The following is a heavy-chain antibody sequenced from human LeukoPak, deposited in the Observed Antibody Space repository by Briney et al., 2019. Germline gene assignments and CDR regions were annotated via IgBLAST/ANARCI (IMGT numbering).Heavy chain of an antibody. Sequence: PSETLSLXCAVYGGSFSGYYWSWIRQPAGKGLEWIGRIYTSGSTNYNPSLKSRVTMSVDTSKNQFSLKLSSVTAADTAVYYCARVGWFGELLDAFDIWGQGTMVTVSS. J-gene: IGHJ3*02. CDR2: IYTSGST. V-gene: IGHV4-59*10. D-gene: IGHD3-10*01. CDR1: GGSFSGYY. CDR3: ARVGWFGELLDAFDI.